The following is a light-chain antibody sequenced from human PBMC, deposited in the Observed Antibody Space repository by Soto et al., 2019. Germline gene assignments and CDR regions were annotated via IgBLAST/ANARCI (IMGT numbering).Light chain of an antibody. CDR1: QSVSSN. J-gene: IGKJ5*01. CDR3: QQYNNWPIT. CDR2: VAS. V-gene: IGKV3-15*01. Sequence: EIMMKQSAATLSVSPGERATLSCRDSQSVSSNLAWYQQKPGQAPRLLIYVASTRASGIPARFGGSGSRTEFTLTISSLQSDDFDVYYCQQYNNWPITFGEGTRLVIK.